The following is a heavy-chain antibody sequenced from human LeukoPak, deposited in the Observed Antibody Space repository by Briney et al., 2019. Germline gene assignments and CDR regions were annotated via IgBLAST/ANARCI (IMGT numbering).Heavy chain of an antibody. D-gene: IGHD3-22*01. CDR3: AREDCYDSGSNDY. V-gene: IGHV1-8*03. CDR1: GYTFTTYD. J-gene: IGHJ4*02. CDR2: MNPNSGNT. Sequence: ASVKVSCKASGYTFTTYDITWVRQATGQGLEWMGWMNPNSGNTAYAQKFQGRVTITRNTSISTAYMELGSLRSEDTAVYYCAREDCYDSGSNDYWGQGTLVTVSS.